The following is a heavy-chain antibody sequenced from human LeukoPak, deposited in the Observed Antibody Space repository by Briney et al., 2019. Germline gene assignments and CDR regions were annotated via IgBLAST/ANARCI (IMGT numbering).Heavy chain of an antibody. CDR1: GGSIRSSYYY. Sequence: SETLSLTCTVSGGSIRSSYYYWGWIRQPPGKGLEWIGSIYDSGSTYYNPSLKSRVTISVDTSKNQFSLKLSSVTAADTAVYYCARGTEAVAGPVDYWGQGTLVTVSS. J-gene: IGHJ4*02. CDR3: ARGTEAVAGPVDY. V-gene: IGHV4-39*07. D-gene: IGHD6-19*01. CDR2: IYDSGST.